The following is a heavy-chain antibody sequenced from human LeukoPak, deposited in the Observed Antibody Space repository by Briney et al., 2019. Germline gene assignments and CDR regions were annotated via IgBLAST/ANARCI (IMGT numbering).Heavy chain of an antibody. CDR2: IYYSGST. V-gene: IGHV4-31*03. CDR1: GGSMSSGAYY. J-gene: IGHJ3*02. CDR3: ARDRGYSYGIVDAFDI. Sequence: PSETLSLTCTVSGGSMSSGAYYWSWIRQHPGKGLDWIGYIYYSGSTYYNPSLKSRVTISVDTSKNQFSLKLSSVTAADTAVYYCARDRGYSYGIVDAFDIWGQGTMVTVSS. D-gene: IGHD5-18*01.